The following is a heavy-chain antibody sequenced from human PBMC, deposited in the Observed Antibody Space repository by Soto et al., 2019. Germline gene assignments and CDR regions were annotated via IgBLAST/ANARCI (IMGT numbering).Heavy chain of an antibody. CDR3: ASSIAARRYYFDY. D-gene: IGHD6-6*01. CDR1: GFTVSSNY. J-gene: IGHJ4*02. V-gene: IGHV3-53*01. Sequence: PGGSLRLSCAASGFTVSSNYMSWVRQAPGKGLEWVSVIYSGGSTYYADSVKGRFTISRDNSKNTLYLQMNSLRAEDTAVYYCASSIAARRYYFDYWGQGTLVTVSS. CDR2: IYSGGST.